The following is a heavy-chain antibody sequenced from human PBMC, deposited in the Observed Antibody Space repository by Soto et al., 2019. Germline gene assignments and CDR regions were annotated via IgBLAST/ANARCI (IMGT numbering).Heavy chain of an antibody. V-gene: IGHV1-18*01. CDR1: GYTFTSYG. CDR3: ARAIAAAGNLFDY. J-gene: IGHJ4*02. D-gene: IGHD6-13*01. Sequence: ASVKVSCKASGYTFTSYGISWVRQAPGQGLEWMGIINAYSGNTNYAQKVQGRVTMTTDTSTSTVYMELSSLRSEDTAVYYCARAIAAAGNLFDYWGQGTLVTVSS. CDR2: INAYSGNT.